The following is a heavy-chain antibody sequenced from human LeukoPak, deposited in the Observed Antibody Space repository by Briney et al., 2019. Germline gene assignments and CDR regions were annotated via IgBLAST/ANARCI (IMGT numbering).Heavy chain of an antibody. D-gene: IGHD2-8*01. CDR2: IIPIFGTA. Sequence: ASVNVSCKASACTFSSYAISWVRQAPGQGLEWMGGIIPIFGTANYAQKFQGRVTITADKSTSTAYMELSSLRSEDTAVYYCARTYCTNGVCSTHAFDIWGQGTMVTVSS. V-gene: IGHV1-69*06. CDR1: ACTFSSYA. CDR3: ARTYCTNGVCSTHAFDI. J-gene: IGHJ3*02.